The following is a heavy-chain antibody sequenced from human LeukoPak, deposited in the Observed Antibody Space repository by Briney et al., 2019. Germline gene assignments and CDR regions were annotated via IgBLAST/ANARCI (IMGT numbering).Heavy chain of an antibody. CDR1: GYTFTGYY. CDR2: INPNSGGT. J-gene: IGHJ6*03. V-gene: IGHV1-2*02. CDR3: ARDLSQVVIMMACYYYMDV. Sequence: ASVKVSCKASGYTFTGYYMHWVRQAPGQGLEWMGWINPNSGGTNYAQKFQGRVTMTRDTSISTAYMELSRLRSDDTAVYYCARDLSQVVIMMACYYYMDVWGKGTTVTVTS. D-gene: IGHD3-3*01.